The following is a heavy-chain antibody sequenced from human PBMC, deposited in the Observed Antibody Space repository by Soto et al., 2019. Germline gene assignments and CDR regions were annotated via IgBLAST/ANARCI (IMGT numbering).Heavy chain of an antibody. CDR1: GYTFTGYY. D-gene: IGHD2-8*01. J-gene: IGHJ4*02. CDR2: INPNSGGT. V-gene: IGHV1-2*04. CDR3: ARDMGPASYCTNGACHGGSFDY. Sequence: GASVKVSCKASGYTFTGYYMHWVRQAPGQGLEWMGWINPNSGGTNYAQKFQGWVTMTRDTSISTAYMELSRLRSDDTAVYYCARDMGPASYCTNGACHGGSFDYWGQGTLVTVSS.